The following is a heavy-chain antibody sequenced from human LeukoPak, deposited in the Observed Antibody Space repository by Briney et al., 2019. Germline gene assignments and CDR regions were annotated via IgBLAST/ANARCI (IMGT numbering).Heavy chain of an antibody. CDR2: INHSGST. D-gene: IGHD2-2*01. Sequence: SETLSLTCTVSGDSISTGGYYWSWIRQPPGKGLEWIGEINHSGSTNYNPSLKSRVTISVDTSKNQFSLKLSSVTAADTAVYYCARHGRDIVVVPAARRNWFDPWGQGTLVTVSS. CDR1: GDSISTGGYY. J-gene: IGHJ5*02. V-gene: IGHV4-39*01. CDR3: ARHGRDIVVVPAARRNWFDP.